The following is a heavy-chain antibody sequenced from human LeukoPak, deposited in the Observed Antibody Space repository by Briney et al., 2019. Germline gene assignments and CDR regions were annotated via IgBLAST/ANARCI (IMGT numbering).Heavy chain of an antibody. CDR1: LGTFSSYA. CDR3: ARADQEYYYDREPFYYMDV. D-gene: IGHD3-22*01. CDR2: IIPIFFTA. V-gene: IGHV1-69*13. Sequence: SAKVSCKASLGTFSSYAISWVRQAPGQGLEWMGGIIPIFFTANYVKKLQGRVTITADESTSTAYMELSSLRSEDTAVYYCARADQEYYYDREPFYYMDVWGKGTTVTVSS. J-gene: IGHJ6*03.